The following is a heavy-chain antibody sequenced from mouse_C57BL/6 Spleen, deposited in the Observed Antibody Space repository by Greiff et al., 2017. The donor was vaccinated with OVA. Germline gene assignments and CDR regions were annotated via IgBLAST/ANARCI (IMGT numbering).Heavy chain of an antibody. D-gene: IGHD2-1*01. CDR1: GYTFTDYY. Sequence: VQLQQSGPELVKPGASVKISCKASGYTFTDYYMNWVKQSHGKSLEWIGDINPNNGGTSYNQKFKGKATLTVDKSSSTAYMELRSLTSEDSAVYYCARRRALYGNYFDYWGQGTTLTVSS. J-gene: IGHJ2*01. CDR3: ARRRALYGNYFDY. V-gene: IGHV1-26*01. CDR2: INPNNGGT.